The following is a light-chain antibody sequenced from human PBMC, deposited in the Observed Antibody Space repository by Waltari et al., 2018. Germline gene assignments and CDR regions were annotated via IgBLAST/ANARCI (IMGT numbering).Light chain of an antibody. V-gene: IGKV1-33*01. CDR3: QQYDSLPTMYT. CDR2: DAS. Sequence: DIQMTQSPSSLSASVGDRVTITCQASQDISNYLNWYQQKPGKAPKLLIYDASNLETGVPSRFSGSGSGTDFTFTISSLQPEDIATYYCQQYDSLPTMYTFGQGTKLDIK. J-gene: IGKJ2*01. CDR1: QDISNY.